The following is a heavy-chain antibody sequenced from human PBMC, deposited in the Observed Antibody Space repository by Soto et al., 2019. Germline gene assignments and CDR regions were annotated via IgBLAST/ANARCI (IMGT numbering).Heavy chain of an antibody. CDR1: GGSISSSSYY. CDR3: AGQGYDILTGYYRFDY. CDR2: IYYSGST. Sequence: PSETLSLTCTVSGGSISSSSYYWGWIRQPPGEGLEWIGSIYYSGSTYYNPSLKSRVTISVDTSKNQFSLKLSSVTAADTAVYYCAGQGYDILTGYYRFDYWGQGTLVTVSS. J-gene: IGHJ4*02. D-gene: IGHD3-9*01. V-gene: IGHV4-39*01.